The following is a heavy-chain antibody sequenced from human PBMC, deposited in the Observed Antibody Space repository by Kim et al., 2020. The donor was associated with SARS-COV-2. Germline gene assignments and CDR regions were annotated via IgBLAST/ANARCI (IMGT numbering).Heavy chain of an antibody. J-gene: IGHJ5*02. D-gene: IGHD5-18*01. CDR1: GGSISSSSYY. Sequence: SETLSLTCTVSGGSISSSSYYWGWIRQPPGKGLEWIGSIYYSGSTYYNPSLKSRVTISVDTSKNQFSLKLSSVTAADTAVYYCARGSYGYGGFDPWGQGTLVTVSS. V-gene: IGHV4-39*01. CDR2: IYYSGST. CDR3: ARGSYGYGGFDP.